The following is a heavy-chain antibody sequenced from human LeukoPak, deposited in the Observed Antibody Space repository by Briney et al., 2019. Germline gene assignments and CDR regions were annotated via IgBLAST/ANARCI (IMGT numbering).Heavy chain of an antibody. CDR1: GFTFSSYG. J-gene: IGHJ4*02. D-gene: IGHD2-15*01. V-gene: IGHV3-30*18. CDR3: AKDWRPRMARSPFDY. Sequence: GGSLRLSCAASGFTFSSYGVHWVRQAPGKGLEWVAVISYDGSNKYYADSVKGRFTISRDNSKNTLYLQMNSLRAEDTAVYYCAKDWRPRMARSPFDYWGQGTLVTVSS. CDR2: ISYDGSNK.